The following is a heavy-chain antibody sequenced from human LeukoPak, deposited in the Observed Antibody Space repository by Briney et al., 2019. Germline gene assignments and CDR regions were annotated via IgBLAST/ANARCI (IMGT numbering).Heavy chain of an antibody. CDR3: GRFFWTTSKRLDY. CDR1: GGSISGYY. J-gene: IGHJ4*02. Sequence: SETLSLTCTVSGGSISGYYWSWIRHPPGKGVEWFGYIFHSGSTIYNPSLKSRFTMSVDPSKNQFSLKLSSVTAADTAVYYCGRFFWTTSKRLDYWGQGTVVTVSS. CDR2: IFHSGST. D-gene: IGHD3/OR15-3a*01. V-gene: IGHV4-59*08.